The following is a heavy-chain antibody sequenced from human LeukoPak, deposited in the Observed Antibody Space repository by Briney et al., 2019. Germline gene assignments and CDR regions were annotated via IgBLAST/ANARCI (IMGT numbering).Heavy chain of an antibody. CDR1: GFTFNSYA. V-gene: IGHV3-23*01. Sequence: GGSLRLSCAASGFTFNSYAMSWVRQAPGKGLEWVSAISGSGGSTDYADSVKGRFTISRDNAKNSLYLQMNSLRAEDTAVYYCARFIEPDYYDSSGYEKLPFDYWGQGTLVTVSS. CDR3: ARFIEPDYYDSSGYEKLPFDY. CDR2: ISGSGGST. J-gene: IGHJ4*02. D-gene: IGHD3-22*01.